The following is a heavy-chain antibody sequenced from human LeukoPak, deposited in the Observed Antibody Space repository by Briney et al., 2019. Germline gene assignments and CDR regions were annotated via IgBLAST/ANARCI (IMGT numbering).Heavy chain of an antibody. J-gene: IGHJ5*02. D-gene: IGHD5-18*01. CDR1: GYTFTGYY. Sequence: ASVKVSCKASGYTFTGYYMHWVRQAPGQGLEWMGRINPNSGGTNYAQKFQGRVTMTRDTSISTAYMELSRLRSDDTAVYYCARGGWDTAMVTNWFDPWGQGTLVTASS. CDR3: ARGGWDTAMVTNWFDP. V-gene: IGHV1-2*06. CDR2: INPNSGGT.